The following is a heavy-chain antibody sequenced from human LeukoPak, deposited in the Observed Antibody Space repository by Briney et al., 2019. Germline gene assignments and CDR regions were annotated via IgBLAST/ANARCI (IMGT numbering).Heavy chain of an antibody. CDR3: ARAGSITIFGVVVAHNWFDP. J-gene: IGHJ5*02. CDR1: GYTFSSYG. CDR2: ISAYNGNT. V-gene: IGHV1-18*01. D-gene: IGHD3-3*01. Sequence: PAASVKVSCKASGYTFSSYGVSWVRQAPGQGLEWMGWISAYNGNTNYAQKLQGRVTMNTDTSTSTAYMQLRSLRSDDTAVYYCARAGSITIFGVVVAHNWFDPWGQGTLVTVSS.